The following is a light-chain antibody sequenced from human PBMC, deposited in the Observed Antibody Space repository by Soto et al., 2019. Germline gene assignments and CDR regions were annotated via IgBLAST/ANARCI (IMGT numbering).Light chain of an antibody. Sequence: SLLTQPSSVSASPGPSITISCTGTSSDDGGYNYVSSSPQHPGKAPQLMISDASNSPSGVSTRFSGSKSVCTAFLAISELQAVDGDDYYCSSYTRSSPPYGFGTGTKVTDL. J-gene: IGLJ1*01. CDR3: SSYTRSSPPYG. CDR2: DAS. V-gene: IGLV2-14*01. CDR1: SSDDGGYNY.